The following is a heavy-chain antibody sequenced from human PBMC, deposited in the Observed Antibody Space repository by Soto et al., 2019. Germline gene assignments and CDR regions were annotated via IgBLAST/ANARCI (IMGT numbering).Heavy chain of an antibody. CDR2: ISSSSSYI. V-gene: IGHV3-21*01. J-gene: IGHJ4*02. CDR3: ARDLTFPLDY. D-gene: IGHD3-16*01. Sequence: EVQLVESGGGLVKPGGSLRLSWAASGFTVSSYSMNWVRQAPGKGLEWVSSISSSSSYIYYADSVKGRFTISRDNAKNSLYLQMNSLRAEDTAVYYCARDLTFPLDYWGQGTLVTVSS. CDR1: GFTVSSYS.